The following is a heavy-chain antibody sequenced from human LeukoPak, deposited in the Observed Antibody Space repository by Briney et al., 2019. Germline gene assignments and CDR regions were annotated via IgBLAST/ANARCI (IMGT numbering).Heavy chain of an antibody. Sequence: SVKVSCKASGGTFSIYAISWVRQAPGQGLEWMGRIIPILGIANYAQKFQGRVTITADKSTSTAYMELSSLRSEDTAVYYCARGRGSYYDSSGYYSNWGQGTLVTVSS. D-gene: IGHD3-22*01. CDR1: GGTFSIYA. CDR3: ARGRGSYYDSSGYYSN. J-gene: IGHJ4*02. V-gene: IGHV1-69*04. CDR2: IIPILGIA.